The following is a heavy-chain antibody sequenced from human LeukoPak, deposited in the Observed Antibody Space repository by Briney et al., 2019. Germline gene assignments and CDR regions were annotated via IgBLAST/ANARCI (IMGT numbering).Heavy chain of an antibody. CDR3: ARGLAYYYDSSGYYPLCY. V-gene: IGHV3-74*01. Sequence: AGSLRLSCAAAAFTFSSHWMHWVRQAPGKGLVWVSRTNSDGRSTSYADSVKGRFTISRDNAKNTLYLQMNSLRAEDTAVYYCARGLAYYYDSSGYYPLCYWGQGTLVTVSS. J-gene: IGHJ4*02. CDR2: TNSDGRST. D-gene: IGHD3-22*01. CDR1: AFTFSSHW.